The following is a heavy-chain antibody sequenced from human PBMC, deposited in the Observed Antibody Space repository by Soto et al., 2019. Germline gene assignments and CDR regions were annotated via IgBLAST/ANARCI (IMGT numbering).Heavy chain of an antibody. J-gene: IGHJ4*02. CDR3: AKDRPPYSSGWSPPDFDY. D-gene: IGHD6-19*01. V-gene: IGHV3-23*01. Sequence: GGSLRLSCAASGFTFSSYAMSWVRQAPGKGLEWVSAISGSGGSTYYADSVKGRFTISRDNSKNTLYLQMNSLRAEDTAVYYCAKDRPPYSSGWSPPDFDYWGQGTLVTVSS. CDR2: ISGSGGST. CDR1: GFTFSSYA.